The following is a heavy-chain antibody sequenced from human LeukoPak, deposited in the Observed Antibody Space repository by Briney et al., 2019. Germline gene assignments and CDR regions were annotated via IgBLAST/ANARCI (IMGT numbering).Heavy chain of an antibody. J-gene: IGHJ4*02. D-gene: IGHD6-13*01. CDR2: INSDGSNT. V-gene: IGHV3-74*01. Sequence: GGSLRLSCAASGYTFTTYWIHWVRQAPGKGLVWVPLINSDGSNTGYADSVKGRFTISRDNAKNMVYLQMNSLRAEDTAVYYCIGDSSSSFDYWGQGTLVTVSS. CDR1: GYTFTTYW. CDR3: IGDSSSSFDY.